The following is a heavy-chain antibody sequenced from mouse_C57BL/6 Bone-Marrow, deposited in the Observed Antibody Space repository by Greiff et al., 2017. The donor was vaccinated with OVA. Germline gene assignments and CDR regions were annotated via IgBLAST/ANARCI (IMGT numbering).Heavy chain of an antibody. CDR3: ARSPLITTVDAMDY. CDR1: GFTFTDYY. V-gene: IGHV7-3*01. D-gene: IGHD1-1*01. CDR2: ISNKANGYTT. Sequence: EVKLVESGGGLVQPGGSLSLSCAASGFTFTDYYMSWVRQPPGKALEWLGFISNKANGYTTEYSASVKGRFTISRDNSQSILYLQMNALRAEDSATYYCARSPLITTVDAMDYWGQGTSVTVSS. J-gene: IGHJ4*01.